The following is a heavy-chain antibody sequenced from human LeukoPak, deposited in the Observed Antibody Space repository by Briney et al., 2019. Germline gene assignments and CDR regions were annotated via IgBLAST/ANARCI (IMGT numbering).Heavy chain of an antibody. V-gene: IGHV4-4*07. J-gene: IGHJ2*01. CDR2: IYISETT. D-gene: IGHD6-13*01. CDR1: DDSISTYY. Sequence: SETLSLTCSVSDDSISTYYWSWIRQPAGKGLEWIGRIYISETTIYNPSLRSRVTMSVDTSKNQFSLKLSSVTAADTAVYYCARVSTSWYQDWYFDLWGRGTLVTVSS. CDR3: ARVSTSWYQDWYFDL.